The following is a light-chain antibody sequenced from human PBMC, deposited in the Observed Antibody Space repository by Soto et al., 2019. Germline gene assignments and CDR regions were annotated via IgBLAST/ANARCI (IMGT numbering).Light chain of an antibody. CDR2: GAT. J-gene: IGKJ4*01. Sequence: DIPMTQSPSSVSASVGDSVTITCRASQSVRAWLAWYQQKEGKAPKLLIYGATSLLRGVPRRFSCSGSGTDFTLTISGLLPEDFATYYCQQGNSLPLTFGGGTKVEIK. CDR1: QSVRAW. V-gene: IGKV1D-12*01. CDR3: QQGNSLPLT.